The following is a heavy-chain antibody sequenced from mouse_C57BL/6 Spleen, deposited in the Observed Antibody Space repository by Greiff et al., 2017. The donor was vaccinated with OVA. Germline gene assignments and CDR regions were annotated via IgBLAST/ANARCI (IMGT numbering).Heavy chain of an antibody. J-gene: IGHJ3*01. D-gene: IGHD1-1*01. CDR2: ISSGGSYT. Sequence: EVHLVESGGDLVKPGGSLKLSCAASGFTFSSYGMSWVRQTLDKRLEWVATISSGGSYTYYPDSVKGRFTISRDNAKNTLYLQMSSLKSEDTAMYYCARPPVVATEGFAYWGQGTLVTVSA. CDR3: ARPPVVATEGFAY. CDR1: GFTFSSYG. V-gene: IGHV5-6*01.